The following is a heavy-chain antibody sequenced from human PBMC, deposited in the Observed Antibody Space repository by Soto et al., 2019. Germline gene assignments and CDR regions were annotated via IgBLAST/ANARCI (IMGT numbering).Heavy chain of an antibody. D-gene: IGHD6-19*01. CDR3: ARYTYTSRYTYFGMDV. Sequence: LRLSCTASGFTFSDYAMSWFRQAPGKGLEWVGVVRSRAYGGTTDYAASVRGRFTISRDDSKSIAYLQMNTLRTEDTAVYYCARYTYTSRYTYFGMDVWGHGTTVTVSS. CDR2: VRSRAYGGTT. V-gene: IGHV3-49*03. CDR1: GFTFSDYA. J-gene: IGHJ6*02.